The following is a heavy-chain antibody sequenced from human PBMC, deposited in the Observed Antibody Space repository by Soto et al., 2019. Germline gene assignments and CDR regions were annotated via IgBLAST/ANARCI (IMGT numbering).Heavy chain of an antibody. CDR1: GFTFSSYA. Sequence: QVQLVESGGGVVQPGRSLRLSCAASGFTFSSYAMHWVRQAPGKGLEWVAVISYDGSNKYYADSVKGRFTISRDNSKNTLYLQMNSLSDEDTAVYYWARPPLVIAGDVWGQGTTVTVSS. J-gene: IGHJ6*02. CDR3: ARPPLVIAGDV. D-gene: IGHD3-9*01. CDR2: ISYDGSNK. V-gene: IGHV3-30-3*01.